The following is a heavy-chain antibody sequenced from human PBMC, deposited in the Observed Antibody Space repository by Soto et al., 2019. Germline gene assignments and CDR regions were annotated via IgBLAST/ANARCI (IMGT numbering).Heavy chain of an antibody. CDR1: GFPFSNSE. CDR2: INYSGSNI. V-gene: IGHV3-48*03. Sequence: PCGSLRLSCAASGFPFSNSEMFWVRQAPGKGLEWVSKINYSGSNIYYSKSVKGRFTISRDNAKNSLSLQMNSLTDEDTAIYYCASEALCGADCYFFEYWGPGTLGTLS. J-gene: IGHJ4*02. D-gene: IGHD2-21*02. CDR3: ASEALCGADCYFFEY.